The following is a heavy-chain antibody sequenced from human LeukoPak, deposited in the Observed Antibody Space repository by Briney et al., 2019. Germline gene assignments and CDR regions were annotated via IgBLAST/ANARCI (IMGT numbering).Heavy chain of an antibody. Sequence: SVKVSRKASGGTFSSYAISWVRQAPGQRLEWMGRIIPIFGIANYAQKFQGRVTITADKSTSTAYMELSSLRSEDTAVYYCARGNYGDYTGQNWFDPWGQGTLVTVSS. CDR2: IIPIFGIA. CDR3: ARGNYGDYTGQNWFDP. D-gene: IGHD4-17*01. CDR1: GGTFSSYA. V-gene: IGHV1-69*04. J-gene: IGHJ5*02.